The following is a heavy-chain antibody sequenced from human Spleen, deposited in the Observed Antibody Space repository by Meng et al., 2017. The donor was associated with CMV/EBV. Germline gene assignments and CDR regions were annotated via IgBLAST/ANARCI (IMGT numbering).Heavy chain of an antibody. J-gene: IGHJ4*02. V-gene: IGHV4-39*07. CDR2: ISYGGST. CDR3: ARGSWIYFDDDETTGLDY. CDR1: GSPFNSNTYS. D-gene: IGHD3-9*01. Sequence: SETLSLTCTVSGSPFNSNTYSWDWIRQPAGEGLEWIGSISYGGSTYYNSSLRGRVTISVDTSKCQFSLKLSSVTAADTAVYYCARGSWIYFDDDETTGLDYWGPGTLVTVSS.